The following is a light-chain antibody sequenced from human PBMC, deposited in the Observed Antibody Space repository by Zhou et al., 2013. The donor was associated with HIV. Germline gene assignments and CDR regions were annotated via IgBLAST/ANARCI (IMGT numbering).Light chain of an antibody. Sequence: IQMTQSPSSVSASVGDRVTITCRASQDVKTWLAWYQQKAGRPPNLLIYAASSLQSGVPSRFSGSGSGTDFTLTISSLQPEDFATYYCQQSYSTPYTFGQGTKLEIK. CDR3: QQSYSTPYT. CDR1: QDVKTW. V-gene: IGKV1-12*01. J-gene: IGKJ2*01. CDR2: AAS.